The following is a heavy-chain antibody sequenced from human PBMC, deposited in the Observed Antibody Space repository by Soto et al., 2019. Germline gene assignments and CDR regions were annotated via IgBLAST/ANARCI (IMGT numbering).Heavy chain of an antibody. D-gene: IGHD6-13*01. CDR3: AGGRPSGYSSSQVNY. Sequence: QLQLQESGPGLVKPSETLSLTCALSGDSISRSTYYWGWIRQPPGKGLEWIGSIYYSGNTYYNPSLKSRVTITVDTSKNLFSLRLGAVTAADTAVYYCAGGRPSGYSSSQVNYWGQGTLVTVSS. CDR2: IYYSGNT. V-gene: IGHV4-39*01. CDR1: GDSISRSTYY. J-gene: IGHJ4*02.